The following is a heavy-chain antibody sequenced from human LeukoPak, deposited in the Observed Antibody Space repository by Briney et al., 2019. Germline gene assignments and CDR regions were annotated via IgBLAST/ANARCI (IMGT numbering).Heavy chain of an antibody. J-gene: IGHJ4*02. CDR3: ARVVEYYSGSYADY. Sequence: ASVKVSCKASGYTFTSYGISWVRQAPEQGLEWMGWISAYNGNTNYAQKLQGRVTMTTDTSTSTAYMELRSLRSDDTAVYYCARVVEYYSGSYADYWGQGTLVTVSS. CDR1: GYTFTSYG. V-gene: IGHV1-18*01. CDR2: ISAYNGNT. D-gene: IGHD1-26*01.